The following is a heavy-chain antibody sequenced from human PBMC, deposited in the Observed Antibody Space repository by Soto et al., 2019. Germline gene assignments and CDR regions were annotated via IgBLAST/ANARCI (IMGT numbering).Heavy chain of an antibody. V-gene: IGHV4-34*01. CDR3: ARGLYEPAERYYFDY. CDR1: GGSFSDYY. Sequence: QVQLQQWGAGLLKPSETLSRTCAVYGGSFSDYYWSWIRQPPGKGLEWIGEINHSGSTNYNPSLKSRVTMSVDTSKNQFSLKLSSVTAADTAVYYCARGLYEPAERYYFDYWGQGTLVTVSS. J-gene: IGHJ4*02. D-gene: IGHD1-1*01. CDR2: INHSGST.